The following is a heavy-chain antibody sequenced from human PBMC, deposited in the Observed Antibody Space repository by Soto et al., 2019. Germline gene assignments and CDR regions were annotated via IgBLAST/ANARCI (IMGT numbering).Heavy chain of an antibody. CDR1: GYTFTSNG. CDR2: ISAYNGNT. J-gene: IGHJ4*02. D-gene: IGHD2-21*02. V-gene: IGHV1-18*01. Sequence: QVQVVQSGAEVKKPGASVKVSCKASGYTFTSNGISWVRQAPGQGLDWMGWISAYNGNTNYAQKLQGRVTMTTDTSTSTAYMELRSLRSDDTAVYYCARDLAYCGGDCYPIDYWGQGTLVTVSS. CDR3: ARDLAYCGGDCYPIDY.